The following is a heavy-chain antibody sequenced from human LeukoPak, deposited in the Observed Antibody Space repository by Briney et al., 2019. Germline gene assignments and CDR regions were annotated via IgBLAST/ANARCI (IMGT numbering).Heavy chain of an antibody. CDR1: GFTFSSYW. D-gene: IGHD3-3*01. J-gene: IGHJ4*02. CDR3: ARDQTVLRFLEWFDY. Sequence: PGGSLRLSCVSSGFTFSSYWMSWVRQAPGKGLEWVANIKQDGSEKYYVDSVKGRFTISRDNAKNSLYLQMNSLRAEDTAVYYCARDQTVLRFLEWFDYWGQGTLVTVSS. V-gene: IGHV3-7*01. CDR2: IKQDGSEK.